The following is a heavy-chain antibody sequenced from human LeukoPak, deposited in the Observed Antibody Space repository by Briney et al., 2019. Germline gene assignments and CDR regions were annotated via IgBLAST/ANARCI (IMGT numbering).Heavy chain of an antibody. CDR2: IYYSGST. Sequence: PSETLSLTCTVSGGSISSYYWSWIRQPPGKGLEWIGYIYYSGSTNYNPSLKSRVTISVDTSKNQFSLRLTSVAAADTAVYYCARGGSYYDFWSGYYDYYYYMDVWGKGTTVTVSS. J-gene: IGHJ6*03. D-gene: IGHD3-3*01. CDR3: ARGGSYYDFWSGYYDYYYYMDV. V-gene: IGHV4-59*01. CDR1: GGSISSYY.